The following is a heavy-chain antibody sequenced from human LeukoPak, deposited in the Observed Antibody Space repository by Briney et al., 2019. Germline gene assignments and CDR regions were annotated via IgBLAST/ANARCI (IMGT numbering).Heavy chain of an antibody. Sequence: PSETLSLTCTVSGYSISSGYYWGWIRQPPGKGLEWIGSIYHSGGTNYNPSLKSRVTISVDTSKNQFSLKVSSVTAADTAVYYCARGRGYSYGHIDYWGQGTLVTVSS. CDR3: ARGRGYSYGHIDY. CDR1: GYSISSGYY. CDR2: IYHSGGT. J-gene: IGHJ4*02. V-gene: IGHV4-38-2*02. D-gene: IGHD5-18*01.